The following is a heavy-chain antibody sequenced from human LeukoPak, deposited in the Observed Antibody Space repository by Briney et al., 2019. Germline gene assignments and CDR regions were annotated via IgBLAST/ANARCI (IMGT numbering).Heavy chain of an antibody. J-gene: IGHJ4*02. CDR3: ARDPIHRDDYNAD. D-gene: IGHD5-24*01. CDR1: GYSISSGYY. CDR2: IYHSGST. Sequence: SETLSLTCAVSGYSISSGYYWGWIRQPPGKGLEWIGSIYHSGSTYYNPSLKSRVTMSVDTSKNQFSLKLSSVTAADTAVYYCARDPIHRDDYNADWGQGALVSVSS. V-gene: IGHV4-38-2*02.